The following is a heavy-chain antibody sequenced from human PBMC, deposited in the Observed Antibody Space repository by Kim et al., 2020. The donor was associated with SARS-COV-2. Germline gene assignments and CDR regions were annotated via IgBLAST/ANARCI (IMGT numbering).Heavy chain of an antibody. Sequence: SETLSLTCTVSGGSISSYYWSWIRQPPGKGLEWIGYIYYSGSTNYNPSLKSRVTISVDTSKNQFSLKLSSVTAADTAVYYCARQPSSGYYYGPVWFDPWGQGTLVTVSS. J-gene: IGHJ5*02. CDR2: IYYSGST. CDR3: ARQPSSGYYYGPVWFDP. CDR1: GGSISSYY. V-gene: IGHV4-59*01. D-gene: IGHD3-22*01.